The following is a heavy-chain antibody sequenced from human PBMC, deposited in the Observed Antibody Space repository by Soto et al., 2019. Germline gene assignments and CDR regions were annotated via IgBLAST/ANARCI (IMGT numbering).Heavy chain of an antibody. CDR3: ARHVPPYYDYIWGSYRSPYWFDP. Sequence: SETLSLTCTVSGGSISSYYWSWIRQPPGKGLEWIGYIYYSGSTNYNPSLKSRVTISVDTSKNQFSLKLSSVTAADTAVYHCARHVPPYYDYIWGSYRSPYWFDPWGQGTLVTVSS. CDR2: IYYSGST. V-gene: IGHV4-59*08. J-gene: IGHJ5*02. D-gene: IGHD3-16*02. CDR1: GGSISSYY.